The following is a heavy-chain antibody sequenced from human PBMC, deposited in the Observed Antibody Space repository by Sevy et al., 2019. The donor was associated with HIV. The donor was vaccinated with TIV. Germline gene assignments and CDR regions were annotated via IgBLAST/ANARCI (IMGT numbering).Heavy chain of an antibody. D-gene: IGHD1-26*01. CDR1: GGSITSLY. Sequence: SETLSLTCTVSGGSITSLYWNWIRQPPGKGGEWIANIYYNGHINYTPSLKSRVTLSLDTSKNQFSLRLSSVTAADTAMYYCAGENAWGRGYSWGQGTLVTVSS. CDR2: IYYNGHI. CDR3: AGENAWGRGYS. J-gene: IGHJ4*02. V-gene: IGHV4-59*08.